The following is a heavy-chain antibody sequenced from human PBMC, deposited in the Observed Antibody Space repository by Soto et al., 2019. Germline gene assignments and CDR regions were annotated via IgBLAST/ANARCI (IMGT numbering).Heavy chain of an antibody. J-gene: IGHJ4*02. V-gene: IGHV4-4*07. CDR2: IYTSGSA. D-gene: IGHD2-2*01. CDR3: ARACSSTSCYDVFDS. CDR1: GVSISSYY. Sequence: SATLCLTCTVSGVSISSYYWSWIRQPAGEGLQWIGRIYTSGSANYNPSLKSRVTMSVDTSKNQFSLKLSSVTAADTAVYYCARACSSTSCYDVFDSWGQGTLVTVS.